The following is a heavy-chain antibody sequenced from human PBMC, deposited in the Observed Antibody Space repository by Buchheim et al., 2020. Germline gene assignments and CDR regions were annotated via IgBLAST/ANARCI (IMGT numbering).Heavy chain of an antibody. Sequence: QVQLVQSGAEVKKPGSSVKVSCKASGGTFSSYAISWVRQAPGQGLEWMGRIIPILGIANYAQKFQGRVTITADKSTSTAYMELSSLRSEDTAVYYCARDANSYRGYYYDSSGYYSDYWGQGTL. CDR3: ARDANSYRGYYYDSSGYYSDY. CDR1: GGTFSSYA. D-gene: IGHD3-22*01. V-gene: IGHV1-69*04. CDR2: IIPILGIA. J-gene: IGHJ4*02.